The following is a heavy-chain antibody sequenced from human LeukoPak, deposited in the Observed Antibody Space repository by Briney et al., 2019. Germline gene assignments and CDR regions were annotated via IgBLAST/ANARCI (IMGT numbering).Heavy chain of an antibody. V-gene: IGHV1-2*02. CDR3: ARTYCSSTSCYYSPFYFDY. CDR2: INPNSGGT. J-gene: IGHJ4*02. Sequence: ASVKVSCKASGYTFTGYYMHWVRQAPGQGLGWMGWINPNSGGTNYAQKFQGRVTMTRDTSISTAYMELSRLRSDDTAVYYCARTYCSSTSCYYSPFYFDYWGQGTLVTVSS. D-gene: IGHD2-2*01. CDR1: GYTFTGYY.